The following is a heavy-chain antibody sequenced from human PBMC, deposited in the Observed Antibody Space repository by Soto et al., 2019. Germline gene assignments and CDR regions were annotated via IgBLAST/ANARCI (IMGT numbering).Heavy chain of an antibody. V-gene: IGHV3-74*01. CDR2: IDSDGKRT. D-gene: IGHD3-16*01. J-gene: IGHJ3*02. Sequence: PGGSLRLSCAASGFTFSDYWMHWVRQAPGQGLVWVSRIDSDGKRTSYADSVKGRFTISRDNAENTLYLQLNSLRAEDTAVYYYARGWSYGAFDIWGQGTRVTVSS. CDR3: ARGWSYGAFDI. CDR1: GFTFSDYW.